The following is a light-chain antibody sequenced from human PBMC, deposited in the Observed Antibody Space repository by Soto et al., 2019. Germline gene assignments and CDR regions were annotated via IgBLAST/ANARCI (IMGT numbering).Light chain of an antibody. J-gene: IGKJ1*01. V-gene: IGKV1-5*01. CDR1: QSIRNY. CDR3: QHYNSYPWT. Sequence: DIQMTQSPSTLSASVGDRVTITCRASQSIRNYLAWYQQKPGKAPRLLIYDASSVESGVPSRFSGSGSGTEFTLTISSLQPDDFATYYCQHYNSYPWTFGPGTKVEIK. CDR2: DAS.